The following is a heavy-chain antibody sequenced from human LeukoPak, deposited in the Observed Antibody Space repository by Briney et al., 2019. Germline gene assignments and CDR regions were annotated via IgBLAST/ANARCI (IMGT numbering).Heavy chain of an antibody. CDR1: GFTSSSYW. J-gene: IGHJ3*02. CDR2: INNDGTYT. CDR3: ARSRRDGDYLFNAFDI. Sequence: GGSLRLSCAVSGFTSSSYWMHWVRQAPGKGLVWVSRINNDGTYTVYADSVKGRFTISRDNAKNTLYLQMNSLRPEDTAVYYCARSRRDGDYLFNAFDIWGQGTMVTVSS. V-gene: IGHV3-74*01. D-gene: IGHD4-17*01.